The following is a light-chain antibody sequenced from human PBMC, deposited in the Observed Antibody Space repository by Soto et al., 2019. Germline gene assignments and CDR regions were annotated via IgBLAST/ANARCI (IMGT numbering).Light chain of an antibody. J-gene: IGLJ7*01. Sequence: QSVLTQPPSASGTPGQRVSISCSGSSSNIGSNTVNWYQQVPGTAPKLLIYSNNQRPSGVPDRFSGSKSGTSASLAISGLQSEDEADYYCAAWDDNLSGWVFGGGTQLTVL. CDR3: AAWDDNLSGWV. CDR2: SNN. CDR1: SSNIGSNT. V-gene: IGLV1-44*01.